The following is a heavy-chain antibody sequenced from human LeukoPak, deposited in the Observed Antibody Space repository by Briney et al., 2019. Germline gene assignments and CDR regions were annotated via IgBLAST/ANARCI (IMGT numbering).Heavy chain of an antibody. V-gene: IGHV4-34*01. CDR2: INHSGST. J-gene: IGHJ6*03. CDR1: GGSFSGYY. Sequence: SETLFLTCAVYGGSFSGYYWSWIRQPPGKGLEWIGEINHSGSTNYNPSLKSRVTISVDTSKNQSSLKLSSVTAADTAVYYCARGVNYDDSSGYYYYYYYMDVWGKGTTVTVSS. D-gene: IGHD3-22*01. CDR3: ARGVNYDDSSGYYYYYYYMDV.